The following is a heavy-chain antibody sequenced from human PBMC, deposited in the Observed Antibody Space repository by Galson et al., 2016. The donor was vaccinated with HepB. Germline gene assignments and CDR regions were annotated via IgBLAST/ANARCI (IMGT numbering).Heavy chain of an antibody. Sequence: SLRLSCAASGFTFSSYSMNWVRQAPGKGLEWVSYINSRSTTIKYADSVKGRVTISRDNANNSLFLQMNSLRAEDTAVYYCVRGDYDSLGYYGMDVWGQGTTVAVSS. CDR1: GFTFSSYS. V-gene: IGHV3-48*01. CDR3: VRGDYDSLGYYGMDV. D-gene: IGHD3-3*01. CDR2: INSRSTTI. J-gene: IGHJ6*02.